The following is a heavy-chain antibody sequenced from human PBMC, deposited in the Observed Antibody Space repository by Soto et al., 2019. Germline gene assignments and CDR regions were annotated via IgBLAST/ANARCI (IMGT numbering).Heavy chain of an antibody. Sequence: ASVKVSCKASGGTFSSYAISWVRQAPGQGLEWMGWISAYNGNTNYAQKLQGRVTMTTDTSTSTAYMELRSLRSDVTAVYYCASGRSGYYTGDYYYGMDVWGQGTTVTVSS. D-gene: IGHD3-3*01. J-gene: IGHJ6*02. V-gene: IGHV1-18*01. CDR2: ISAYNGNT. CDR1: GGTFSSYA. CDR3: ASGRSGYYTGDYYYGMDV.